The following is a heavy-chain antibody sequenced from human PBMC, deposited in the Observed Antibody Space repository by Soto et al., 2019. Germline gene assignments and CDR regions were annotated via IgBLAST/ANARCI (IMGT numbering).Heavy chain of an antibody. J-gene: IGHJ4*02. CDR2: IFSSGST. V-gene: IGHV4-4*07. CDR1: GGSINTFY. CDR3: AREGSYSAYNFAHGIQLWSFEF. D-gene: IGHD5-12*01. Sequence: PSETLSLTCTVSGGSINTFYWSWVRQPAGKGLEWIGRIFSSGSTSFNPSLESRVAMSVDTSKNHFSLNLSSVTAADMAVYYCAREGSYSAYNFAHGIQLWSFEFWGQGALVTVS.